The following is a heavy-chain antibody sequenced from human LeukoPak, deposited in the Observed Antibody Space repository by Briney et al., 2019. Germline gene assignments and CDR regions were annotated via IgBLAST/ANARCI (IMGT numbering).Heavy chain of an antibody. CDR1: GFTFSSYG. CDR3: ARDRTDLERLQLDY. J-gene: IGHJ4*02. CDR2: ISYDGINK. D-gene: IGHD4-11*01. V-gene: IGHV3-30*03. Sequence: GGSLRLSCAASGFTFSSYGMHWVRQAPGKGLEWVALISYDGINKYYADSVRGRFTISRDNSKNTLDLQMNSLRPEDTAVYYCARDRTDLERLQLDYWGQGTLVTVSS.